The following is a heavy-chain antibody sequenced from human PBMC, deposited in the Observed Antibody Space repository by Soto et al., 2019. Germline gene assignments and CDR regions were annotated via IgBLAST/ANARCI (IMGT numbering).Heavy chain of an antibody. CDR2: IHNGGET. Sequence: EVQLVESGGGLVQPGGSLRLSCAASGFSVSSNYMNWVRQAPGKGLAWVSIIHNGGETYYADSVKDRFTVSRDNSKNTVFLQMNSLRVEDSAVYYCARDSWSQYWGQGTLVTVSS. V-gene: IGHV3-66*01. CDR3: ARDSWSQY. J-gene: IGHJ1*01. D-gene: IGHD2-15*01. CDR1: GFSVSSNY.